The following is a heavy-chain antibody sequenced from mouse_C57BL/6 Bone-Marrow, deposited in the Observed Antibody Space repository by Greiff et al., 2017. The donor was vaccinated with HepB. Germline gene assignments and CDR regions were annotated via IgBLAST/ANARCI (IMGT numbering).Heavy chain of an antibody. Sequence: QVQLQQSGAELARPGASVKLSCKASGYTFTSYGISWVKQRTGQGLEWIGEIYPRSGNTYYNEKFKGKATLTADKSSSTAYMGLRSLTSEDAAVYFCARQLRLRKAMDYWGQGTSVTVSS. CDR2: IYPRSGNT. CDR3: ARQLRLRKAMDY. J-gene: IGHJ4*01. V-gene: IGHV1-81*01. CDR1: GYTFTSYG. D-gene: IGHD3-2*02.